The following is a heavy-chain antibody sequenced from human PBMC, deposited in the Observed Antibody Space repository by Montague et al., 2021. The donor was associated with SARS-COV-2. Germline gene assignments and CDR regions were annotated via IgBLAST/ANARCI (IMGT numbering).Heavy chain of an antibody. CDR2: IDWDDDK. Sequence: PALVKPTQTLTLTCTFSGFSITTSTMGVGWIRQPPGKALEWLALIDWDDDKYYSTSLKTRLTISKDTSKNQVVLTMTNMDPVDTATYYCARIWGATRGDAFDFWGQGTMVTVSS. CDR1: GFSITTSTMG. J-gene: IGHJ3*01. CDR3: ARIWGATRGDAFDF. D-gene: IGHD1-26*01. V-gene: IGHV2-70*01.